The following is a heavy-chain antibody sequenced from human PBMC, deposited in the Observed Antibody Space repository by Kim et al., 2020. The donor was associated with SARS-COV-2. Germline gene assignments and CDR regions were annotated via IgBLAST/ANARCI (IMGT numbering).Heavy chain of an antibody. V-gene: IGHV3-23*01. D-gene: IGHD7-27*01. Sequence: YYADTLEGRSTIPTDNSRNTLYVQMNRLSAEDTAVYYCAKGNWGYWYFDLWGRGTLVTVSS. CDR3: AKGNWGYWYFDL. J-gene: IGHJ2*01.